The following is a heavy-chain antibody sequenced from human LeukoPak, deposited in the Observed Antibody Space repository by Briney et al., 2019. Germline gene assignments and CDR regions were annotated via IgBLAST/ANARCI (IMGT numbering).Heavy chain of an antibody. CDR3: ARARTGDSIGGFDY. J-gene: IGHJ4*02. D-gene: IGHD7-27*01. V-gene: IGHV3-30-3*01. CDR1: GFTVSSYA. Sequence: GGSLRLSCAASGFTVSSYAMHWVRQAPGKGLEWVAIISYDGINKYYADSVKGRFTISRDNSKNTLYLQMNSLRAEDTAVYYCARARTGDSIGGFDYWGQGTLVTVSS. CDR2: ISYDGINK.